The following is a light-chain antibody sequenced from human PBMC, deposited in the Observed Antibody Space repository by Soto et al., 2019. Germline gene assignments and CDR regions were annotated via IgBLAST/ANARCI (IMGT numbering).Light chain of an antibody. CDR2: GAS. J-gene: IGKJ3*01. CDR1: QSVSSSY. V-gene: IGKV3-20*01. CDR3: QQYGSSPP. Sequence: EIVLTQSPGTLSLSAGERATLSCRASQSVSSSYLAWYQQKPGQAPRLLIYGASSRAPGIPDRFSGSGSGTDFTLTISRLEPEDFAVYYCQQYGSSPPFGPGTKVDIK.